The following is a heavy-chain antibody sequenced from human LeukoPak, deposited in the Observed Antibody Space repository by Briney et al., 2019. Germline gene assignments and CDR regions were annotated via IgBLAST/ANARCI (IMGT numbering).Heavy chain of an antibody. V-gene: IGHV3-7*01. CDR2: IKQDGSEK. Sequence: GGALRLSCAASGFTFSTSWMSWVRLAPGRGLEWVANIKQDGSEKNYVDSVKGRFTISRDNAKDLLYLQMNSLRVEDTAMYYCAWYSRSSEAYWGQGTLVTVSS. J-gene: IGHJ4*02. CDR1: GFTFSTSW. D-gene: IGHD6-6*01. CDR3: AWYSRSSEAY.